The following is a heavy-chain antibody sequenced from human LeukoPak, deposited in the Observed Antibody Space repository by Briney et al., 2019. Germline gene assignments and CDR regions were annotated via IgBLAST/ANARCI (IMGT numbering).Heavy chain of an antibody. Sequence: GGSLRLSCAVSGFTLTNHGVSWVRQAPGKGLEWVSIITGTGGKYYGDSVKGRFVLSRDNSKNTVYMQMSSLRAEDTATYYCARDYCRDGNCPFPFLDSWGQGTQVTVSS. CDR1: GFTLTNHG. D-gene: IGHD2-15*01. V-gene: IGHV3-23*01. CDR2: ITGTGGK. CDR3: ARDYCRDGNCPFPFLDS. J-gene: IGHJ4*02.